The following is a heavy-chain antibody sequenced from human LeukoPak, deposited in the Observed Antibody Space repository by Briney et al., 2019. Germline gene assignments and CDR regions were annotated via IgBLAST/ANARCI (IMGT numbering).Heavy chain of an antibody. V-gene: IGHV3-66*01. D-gene: IGHD3-10*01. CDR2: IYSGGTT. CDR3: ARDSGGNYYFDF. J-gene: IGHJ4*02. Sequence: GGSLRLSCAASGFTVSSNYMNWVRQAPGKGLEWVSIIYSGGTTYYADSVRGRFTISRDSSKNTLYLQMTSLRVEDTAVYYCARDSGGNYYFDFWGQGTLVTVSS. CDR1: GFTVSSNY.